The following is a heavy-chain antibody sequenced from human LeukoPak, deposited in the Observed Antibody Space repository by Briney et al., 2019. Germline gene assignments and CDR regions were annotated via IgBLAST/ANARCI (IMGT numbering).Heavy chain of an antibody. CDR1: GGGDSITDYY. CDR3: ARVPLGYCSSTSCWENWFDP. J-gene: IGHJ5*02. V-gene: IGHV4-59*08. Sequence: SETLSLTCTMSGGGDSITDYYWSWIRQPPGKGLEWLGYVYHRGSTDYSPSLKSRLIISLDTSKSQFSLKLSSVTAADTAVYYCARVPLGYCSSTSCWENWFDPWGQGTLVTVSS. CDR2: VYHRGST. D-gene: IGHD2-2*01.